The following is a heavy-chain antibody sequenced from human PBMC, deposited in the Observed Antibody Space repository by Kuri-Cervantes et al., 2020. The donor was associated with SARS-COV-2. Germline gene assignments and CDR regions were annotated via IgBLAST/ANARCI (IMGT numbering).Heavy chain of an antibody. Sequence: SETLSPTCAVYGGSFSGYYWGWIRQPPGKGLEWIGEINHSGSTNYNPSLKSRVTIAVDTSKNQFSLKLSSVTAADTAVYYCARKVEMATISHWGQGTLVTVSS. CDR3: ARKVEMATISH. J-gene: IGHJ4*02. CDR1: GGSFSGYY. V-gene: IGHV4-34*01. CDR2: INHSGST. D-gene: IGHD5-24*01.